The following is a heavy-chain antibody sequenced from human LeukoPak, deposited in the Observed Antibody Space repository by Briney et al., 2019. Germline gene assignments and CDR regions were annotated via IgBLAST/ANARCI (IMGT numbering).Heavy chain of an antibody. D-gene: IGHD6-13*01. CDR3: AKAVAAVGAVYFDY. CDR2: ISGSGFTT. Sequence: GGSLRLSCAASGFTFSNYAMSWVRQAPGKGLEWVSGISGSGFTTDYADSVKGRFTISRDNSKNTLYLQLDSLRADDTALYYCAKAVAAVGAVYFDYWGQGTLVTVSS. J-gene: IGHJ4*02. CDR1: GFTFSNYA. V-gene: IGHV3-23*01.